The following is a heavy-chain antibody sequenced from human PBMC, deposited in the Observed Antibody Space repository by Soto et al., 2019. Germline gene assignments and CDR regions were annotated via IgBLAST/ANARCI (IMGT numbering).Heavy chain of an antibody. CDR2: INHSGSN. Sequence: SETLSLTCAVSGYSISSGFYWGWIRQPPGKGLEWIGEINHSGSNNYSPSLKSRVTMSLDTSKNQFSLKLTSVTAADTAVYYCARGGSNDWQVAFDIWGQGTMVTVSS. J-gene: IGHJ3*02. CDR3: ARGGSNDWQVAFDI. V-gene: IGHV4-38-2*01. D-gene: IGHD3-9*01. CDR1: GYSISSGFY.